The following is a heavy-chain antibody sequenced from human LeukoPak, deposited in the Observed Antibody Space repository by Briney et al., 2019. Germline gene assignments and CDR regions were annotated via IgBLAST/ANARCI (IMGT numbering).Heavy chain of an antibody. V-gene: IGHV4-59*01. D-gene: IGHD2-15*01. CDR1: GGSISNYY. Sequence: SETLSLTCTVSGGSISNYYWNWIRQPPGKGLEWIGYIYYSGSTNYNPSLKSRVTISVDTSKNQFSLKLSSVTAADTAVYYCARDDCGTGSCLQALEIWGQGTMGNGSS. CDR3: ARDDCGTGSCLQALEI. CDR2: IYYSGST. J-gene: IGHJ3*02.